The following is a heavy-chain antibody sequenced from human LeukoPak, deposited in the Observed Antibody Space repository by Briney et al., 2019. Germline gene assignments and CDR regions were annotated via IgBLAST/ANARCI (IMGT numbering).Heavy chain of an antibody. CDR2: ISYDGSNK. J-gene: IGHJ5*02. Sequence: LGGSLRLSCAASGFTFSSYAMHWVRQAPGKGLEWVAVISYDGSNKYYADSVKGRFTISRDNSKNTLYLQMNSLRAEDTAVYYCAKGSYYYGSSGGDWFDPWGQGTLVTVSS. D-gene: IGHD3-10*01. V-gene: IGHV3-30*04. CDR3: AKGSYYYGSSGGDWFDP. CDR1: GFTFSSYA.